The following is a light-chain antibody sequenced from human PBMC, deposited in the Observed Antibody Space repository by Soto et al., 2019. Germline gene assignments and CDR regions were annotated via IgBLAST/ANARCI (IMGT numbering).Light chain of an antibody. CDR2: GAS. CDR3: QQYGSSPPIT. V-gene: IGKV3-20*01. J-gene: IGKJ5*01. CDR1: QSVSSSY. Sequence: EVVLTQAPGPLSLSLGEGATLSCRASQSVSSSYLAWYQHKPGQTPRLLIYGASSRATGIPDRFSGSGSGTDFTLTISSLEPEDFAVYYCQQYGSSPPITFGQGTRLEIK.